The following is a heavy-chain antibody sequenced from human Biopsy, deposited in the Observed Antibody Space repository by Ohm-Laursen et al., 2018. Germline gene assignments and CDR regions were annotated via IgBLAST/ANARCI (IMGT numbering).Heavy chain of an antibody. D-gene: IGHD1-1*01. CDR1: GYTLTELS. CDR3: VADINVWNVNY. CDR2: FAPENGKT. J-gene: IGHJ4*02. Sequence: AASVKVSCKVSGYTLTELSMHWVRQAPGRGLEWMGGFAPENGKTIYAQKFQGRVTMTEDTSTDTAYMELSSLRSEDTAVYYYVADINVWNVNYWGQGTQVTVSS. V-gene: IGHV1-24*01.